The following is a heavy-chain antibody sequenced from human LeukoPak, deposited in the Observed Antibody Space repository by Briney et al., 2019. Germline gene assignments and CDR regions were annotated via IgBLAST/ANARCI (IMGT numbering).Heavy chain of an antibody. CDR3: ARDGRGYSYGRLDY. J-gene: IGHJ4*02. Sequence: PGGSLRLSCAASGFTFSSYSMNWVRQAPGKRLEWVSSISSSSSYIYYEDPVKGRFTISRGNAKNSLYLQMNSLRAEDTAVYYCARDGRGYSYGRLDYWGQGTLVTVSS. CDR1: GFTFSSYS. V-gene: IGHV3-21*01. CDR2: ISSSSSYI. D-gene: IGHD5-18*01.